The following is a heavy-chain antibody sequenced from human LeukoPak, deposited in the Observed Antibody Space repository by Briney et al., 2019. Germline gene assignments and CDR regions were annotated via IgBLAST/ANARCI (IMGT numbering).Heavy chain of an antibody. Sequence: GGSLRLSCAASGFTFSSYWMSWVRQAPGKGLEWVANIKQDGSEKYYVDSVKGRFTISRDNAKNSLYLQMNSLRAEDTAVYYCAKVRWQQLVDFDYWGQGTLVTVSS. CDR3: AKVRWQQLVDFDY. D-gene: IGHD6-13*01. CDR2: IKQDGSEK. J-gene: IGHJ4*02. CDR1: GFTFSSYW. V-gene: IGHV3-7*01.